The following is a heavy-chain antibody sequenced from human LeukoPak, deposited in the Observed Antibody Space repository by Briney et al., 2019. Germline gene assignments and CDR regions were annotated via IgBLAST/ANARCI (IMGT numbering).Heavy chain of an antibody. CDR1: GYSFTRHY. V-gene: IGHV1-46*01. J-gene: IGHJ5*02. Sequence: AASVKVSCKASGYSFTRHYMHWVRQAPGQGREWLGLINPSGSWTLYAQKFQGRVSMTRDMSTTTDYMELSSLRSEDTAVYYCARDNSVGDIAWWFDPWGQGTLVTVSS. CDR2: INPSGSWT. CDR3: ARDNSVGDIAWWFDP. D-gene: IGHD3-16*02.